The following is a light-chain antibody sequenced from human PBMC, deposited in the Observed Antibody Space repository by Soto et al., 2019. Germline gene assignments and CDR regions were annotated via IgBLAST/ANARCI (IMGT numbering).Light chain of an antibody. CDR2: GAS. CDR3: QQYYYWPT. V-gene: IGKV3-15*01. J-gene: IGKJ5*01. Sequence: EIVMTQSPATLSVSPGERATLSCRASQSVSSNLAWYQQKPGQAPRLLIYGASTRATGIPARFSGSGSGTEFTLTISSLQSEDFAVYYCQQYYYWPTFGQGTRLE. CDR1: QSVSSN.